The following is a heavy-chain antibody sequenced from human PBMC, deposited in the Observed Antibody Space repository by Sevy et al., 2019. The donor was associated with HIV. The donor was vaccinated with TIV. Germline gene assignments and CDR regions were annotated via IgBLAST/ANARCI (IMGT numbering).Heavy chain of an antibody. CDR1: GFTFSSYA. CDR3: AGGIRGGGYFDY. J-gene: IGHJ4*02. D-gene: IGHD3-10*01. Sequence: GGSLRLSCAASGFTFSSYAMHWVRQAPGKGLEWVAVISYDGSNKYYADSVKGRFTISRDNSKNTLYLQMNSLRAEDTAVYYCAGGIRGGGYFDYWGQGTLVTVSS. V-gene: IGHV3-30*04. CDR2: ISYDGSNK.